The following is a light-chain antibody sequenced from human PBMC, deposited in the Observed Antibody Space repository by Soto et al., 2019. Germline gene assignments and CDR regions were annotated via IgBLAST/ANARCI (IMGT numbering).Light chain of an antibody. CDR1: QSVSGN. CDR3: QQYNNCPPIT. J-gene: IGKJ3*01. Sequence: EIVMTQSPAILSVSPGERATLSCRASQSVSGNLAWYQQKPGQAPRLLIYAASTMATGIPARFSGSGSGTEFTLLISSLQYEDFAVYYCQQYNNCPPITFGPGTKVDIK. V-gene: IGKV3-15*01. CDR2: AAS.